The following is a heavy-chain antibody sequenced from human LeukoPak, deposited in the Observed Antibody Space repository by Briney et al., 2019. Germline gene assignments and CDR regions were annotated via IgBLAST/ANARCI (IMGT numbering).Heavy chain of an antibody. Sequence: PGGPLRLSCAASGFTFSSYEMNWVRQAPGKGLEWVSYISSSGSTIYYADSVKGRFTISRDNAKNSLYLQMNSLRAEDTAVYYCARESDSSGFDYWGQGTLVTVSS. V-gene: IGHV3-48*03. CDR1: GFTFSSYE. D-gene: IGHD3-22*01. CDR2: ISSSGSTI. J-gene: IGHJ4*02. CDR3: ARESDSSGFDY.